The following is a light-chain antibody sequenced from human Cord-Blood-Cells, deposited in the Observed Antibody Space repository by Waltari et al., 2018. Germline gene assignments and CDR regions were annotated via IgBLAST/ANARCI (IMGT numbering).Light chain of an antibody. V-gene: IGKV3-15*01. CDR2: GAS. CDR1: QSVSSN. CDR3: QQYNNWPPLT. J-gene: IGKJ4*01. Sequence: EIVMTQSPATLSVSPWERATLSCRASQSVSSNLAWYQQKPGQAPRLLIYGASTRATGIPARFSGSGSGTEFTLTISSLQSEDFAVYYCQQYNNWPPLTFGGGTKEEIK.